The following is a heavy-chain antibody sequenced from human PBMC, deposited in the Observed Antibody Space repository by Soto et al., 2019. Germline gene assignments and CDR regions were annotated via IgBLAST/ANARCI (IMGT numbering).Heavy chain of an antibody. CDR1: GDSISSYY. D-gene: IGHD3-22*01. V-gene: IGHV4-59*01. CDR3: ALRSMAVVPEY. CDR2: LYYGRSA. Sequence: QVQLQESGPGLVKPSETLSLPCAVSGDSISSYYCMWIRQPPGKGLESIGYLYYGRSANYNPSLRGRVTLSVDTSTNQCALTLSSMTAADTAVYYCALRSMAVVPEYWGQGTLVTVSS. J-gene: IGHJ4*02.